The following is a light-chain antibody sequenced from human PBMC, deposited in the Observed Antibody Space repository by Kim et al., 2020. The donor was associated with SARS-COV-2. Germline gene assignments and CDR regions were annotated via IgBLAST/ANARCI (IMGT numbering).Light chain of an antibody. CDR1: QGISNY. Sequence: ASVGDRVTITCRASQGISNYLAWYQQKPGKVPKLLIYGASTLQSGVPSRFSGSGSGTDFTLTISSLQPDDVATYYCQHYNSDPWTFGQGTKVDIK. V-gene: IGKV1-27*01. J-gene: IGKJ1*01. CDR3: QHYNSDPWT. CDR2: GAS.